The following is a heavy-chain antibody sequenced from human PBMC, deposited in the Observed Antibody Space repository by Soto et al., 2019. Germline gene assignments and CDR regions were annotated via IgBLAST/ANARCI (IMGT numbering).Heavy chain of an antibody. J-gene: IGHJ4*02. CDR2: IYYSGST. Sequence: QVQLQESGPGLVKPSQTLSLTCTVSGGSIRSGGYYWSWIRQHPGKGLEWIGYIYYSGSTYYNPSLKSRVTISVDTSKNQFSLKLSSVTAADTAVYYCASLIVVVPAAMHYFDYWGQGTLVTVSS. CDR3: ASLIVVVPAAMHYFDY. CDR1: GGSIRSGGYY. V-gene: IGHV4-31*03. D-gene: IGHD2-2*01.